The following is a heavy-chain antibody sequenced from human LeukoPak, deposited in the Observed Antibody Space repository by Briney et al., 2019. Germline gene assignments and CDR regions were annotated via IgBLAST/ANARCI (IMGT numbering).Heavy chain of an antibody. CDR3: ARVTGTTSDMDV. CDR2: ISSNGGST. Sequence: GGSLRLSCAASGFTFSSYAMHWVRQAPGKGLEYVSAISSNGGSTYYANSVKGRSTISRDNAKNSLYLQMNSLRAEDTAVYYCARVTGTTSDMDVWGKGTTVTVSS. CDR1: GFTFSSYA. V-gene: IGHV3-64*01. J-gene: IGHJ6*03. D-gene: IGHD1-7*01.